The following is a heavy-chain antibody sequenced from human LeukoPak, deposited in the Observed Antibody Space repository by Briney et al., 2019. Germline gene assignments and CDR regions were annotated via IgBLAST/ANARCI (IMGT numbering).Heavy chain of an antibody. D-gene: IGHD3-22*01. J-gene: IGHJ4*02. V-gene: IGHV4-4*07. CDR3: ARVGENYDSSGYPWYFDY. CDR2: IYTSGST. Sequence: SETLSLTCGVSGGSISSYYWSWIRQPAGKGLEWIGRIYTSGSTNYNPSLKSRVTMSVDTSKNQFSLKLSSVTAADTAVYYCARVGENYDSSGYPWYFDYWGQGTLVTVSS. CDR1: GGSISSYY.